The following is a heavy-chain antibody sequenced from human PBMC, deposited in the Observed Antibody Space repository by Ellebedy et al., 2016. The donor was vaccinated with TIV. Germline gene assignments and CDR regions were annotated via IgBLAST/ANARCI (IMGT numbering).Heavy chain of an antibody. CDR1: GGSFSGYF. Sequence: SETLSLTCGVNGGSFSGYFWAWIRQPPGKGLEWIGEINRGGSTNYNPSLKSRVAISVDTSKNHYSPNLSFVTAADTAVYYCARNRRGYDSGDYISLDPWGQGTLVTVSS. CDR3: ARNRRGYDSGDYISLDP. J-gene: IGHJ5*02. D-gene: IGHD4-17*01. V-gene: IGHV4-34*01. CDR2: INRGGST.